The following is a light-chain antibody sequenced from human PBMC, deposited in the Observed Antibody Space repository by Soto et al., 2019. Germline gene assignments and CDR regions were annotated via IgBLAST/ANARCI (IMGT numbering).Light chain of an antibody. V-gene: IGLV2-14*01. CDR1: SSDVGGYNY. CDR2: AVT. CDR3: SSYTSSSTL. Sequence: QSVLTHPASVSGSPGQSITISFTGTSSDVGGYNYVSWYQQHPGKAPKLMIYAVTDRPSGVSSRFSGSKSGNTASLTISGLQAEDEADYYCSSYTSSSTLFGTGTKVTVL. J-gene: IGLJ1*01.